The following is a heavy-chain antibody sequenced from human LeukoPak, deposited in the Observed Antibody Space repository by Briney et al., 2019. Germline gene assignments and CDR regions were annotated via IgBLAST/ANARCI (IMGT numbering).Heavy chain of an antibody. Sequence: QAGGSLRLSCAASGFTFSSYGMHWVRQAPGKGLEWVAVISYDGSNKYYADSVKGRFTISRDNSKNTLYLQMSSLRTEDTAIYYFAKNVVSDRGWGLDYWGQGTLVTVSS. J-gene: IGHJ4*02. V-gene: IGHV3-30*18. CDR2: ISYDGSNK. CDR1: GFTFSSYG. D-gene: IGHD6-19*01. CDR3: AKNVVSDRGWGLDY.